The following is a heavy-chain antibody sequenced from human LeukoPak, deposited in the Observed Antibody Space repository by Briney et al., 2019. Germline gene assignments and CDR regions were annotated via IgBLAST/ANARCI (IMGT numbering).Heavy chain of an antibody. CDR2: MNPNSGNT. V-gene: IGHV1-8*02. CDR3: ARGRPVTAMIGPRPYYFDY. CDR1: GYTFTSYD. D-gene: IGHD2-21*02. Sequence: ASVKVSCKASGYTFTSYDINWVRQATGQGLEWMGWMNPNSGNTGYAQKLQGRVTMTTDTSTSTAYMELRSLRSDDTAVYYCARGRPVTAMIGPRPYYFDYWGQGTLVTVSS. J-gene: IGHJ4*02.